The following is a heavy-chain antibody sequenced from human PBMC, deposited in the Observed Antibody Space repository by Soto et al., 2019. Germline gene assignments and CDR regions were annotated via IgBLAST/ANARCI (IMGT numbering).Heavy chain of an antibody. J-gene: IGHJ6*02. Sequence: PGGSLRLSCAASGFTFSGYSMSWVRQAPGKGLEWVSSISSSSSYIYYADSVKGRFTISRDNAKNSLYLQMNSLRAEDTAVYYCARVAVLGMDVWGQGTTVTVSS. D-gene: IGHD2-15*01. V-gene: IGHV3-21*01. CDR3: ARVAVLGMDV. CDR2: ISSSSSYI. CDR1: GFTFSGYS.